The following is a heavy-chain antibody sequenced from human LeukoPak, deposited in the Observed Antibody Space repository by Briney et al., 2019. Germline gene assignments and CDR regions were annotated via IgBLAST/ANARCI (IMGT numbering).Heavy chain of an antibody. CDR3: ARGQVRYDILIGYSPARDYFDY. J-gene: IGHJ4*02. CDR2: IYYSGST. CDR1: GGSISSYY. Sequence: SETLSLTCTVSGGSISSYYWSWIRQPPGKGLEWIGYIYYSGSTNYNPSLKSRVTISVDTSKNQFSLKLSSVTAADTAVYYCARGQVRYDILIGYSPARDYFDYWGQGTLVTVSS. V-gene: IGHV4-59*12. D-gene: IGHD3-9*01.